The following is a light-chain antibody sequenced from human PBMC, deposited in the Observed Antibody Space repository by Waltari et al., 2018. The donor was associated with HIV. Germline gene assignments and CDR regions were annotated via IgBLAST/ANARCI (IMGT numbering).Light chain of an antibody. J-gene: IGKJ2*01. CDR3: QQYDSGPRGIT. Sequence: EIVMTQSPPPLSVSPGQRVTLSCRASQSISAKVAWYQQSPGQAPRLLIYEAATRPTGIPARFSGSGSGTEFTLTISSLQSEDFATYFCQQYDSGPRGITFGQGTMLEIK. V-gene: IGKV3-15*01. CDR2: EAA. CDR1: QSISAK.